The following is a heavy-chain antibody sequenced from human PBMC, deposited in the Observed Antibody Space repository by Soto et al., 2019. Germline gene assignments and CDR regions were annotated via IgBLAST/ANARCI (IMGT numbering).Heavy chain of an antibody. CDR2: VHISGHS. J-gene: IGHJ5*01. Sequence: KPSETLSLTCTLSGGSVRAPDWWNWVRQSPDKGLEWIAEVHISGHSNYNPSLRSRVSVSIDSSKNQFYLNLNSVTAADTAIYYCARVRQGCSANNCHFDPWGQGTQVTVSS. V-gene: IGHV4-4*02. D-gene: IGHD1-1*01. CDR1: GGSVRAPDW. CDR3: ARVRQGCSANNCHFDP.